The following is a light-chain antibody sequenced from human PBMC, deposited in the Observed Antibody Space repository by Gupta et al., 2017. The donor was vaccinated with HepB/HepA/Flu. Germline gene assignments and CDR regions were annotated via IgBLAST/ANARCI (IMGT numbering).Light chain of an antibody. CDR2: GDS. CDR3: QQYDTSPPS. V-gene: IGKV3-20*01. CDR1: QRLSTYS. J-gene: IGKJ4*02. Sequence: DIVLTQSPGTMSLFAGETATLSCRASQRLSTYSLAWYQQRPGQAPRLLTYGDSKRASGIPDRFTGRGFGSDFSLTIRRLESEDFAVYFCQQYDTSPPSFGGGTRVELK.